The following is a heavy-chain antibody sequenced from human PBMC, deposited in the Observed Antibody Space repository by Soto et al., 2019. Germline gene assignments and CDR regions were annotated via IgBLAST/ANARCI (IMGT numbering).Heavy chain of an antibody. CDR2: IFHSGST. CDR1: GGSISRCVYY. Sequence: SETLSLTCTVSGGSISRCVYYWSWLRQNPGKGLEWIGYIFHSGSTYYIPSLNSRITMSVDTSKPQFSLKLGSVSAADTAVYYCARARTTPYFDYWGPGTLV. V-gene: IGHV4-31*03. D-gene: IGHD1-1*01. J-gene: IGHJ4*02. CDR3: ARARTTPYFDY.